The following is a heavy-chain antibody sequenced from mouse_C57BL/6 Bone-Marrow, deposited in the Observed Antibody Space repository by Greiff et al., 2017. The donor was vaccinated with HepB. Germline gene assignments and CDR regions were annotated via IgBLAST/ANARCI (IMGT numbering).Heavy chain of an antibody. CDR1: GFTFSDYG. D-gene: IGHD2-4*01. CDR2: ISSGSSTI. CDR3: ARDDYDAFAY. J-gene: IGHJ3*01. Sequence: EVMLVESGGGLVKPGGSLKLSCAASGFTFSDYGMHWVRQAPEKGLEWVAYISSGSSTIYYADTVKGRFTISRDNAKNTLFLQMTSLRSEDKAMYYCARDDYDAFAYWGQGTLVTVSA. V-gene: IGHV5-17*01.